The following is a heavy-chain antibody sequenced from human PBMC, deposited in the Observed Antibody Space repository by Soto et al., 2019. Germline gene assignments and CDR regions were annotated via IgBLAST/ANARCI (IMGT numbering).Heavy chain of an antibody. CDR1: GYTFTSYG. CDR3: ARDHTPYDFWSGYYL. Sequence: ASVKVSCQASGYTFTSYGISWVRQAPGQGLEWMGWISAYNGNTNYAQKLQGRVTMTTDTSTSTAYMELRSLRSDDTAVYYCARDHTPYDFWSGYYLWGQGTLVTVSS. D-gene: IGHD3-3*01. V-gene: IGHV1-18*01. CDR2: ISAYNGNT. J-gene: IGHJ5*02.